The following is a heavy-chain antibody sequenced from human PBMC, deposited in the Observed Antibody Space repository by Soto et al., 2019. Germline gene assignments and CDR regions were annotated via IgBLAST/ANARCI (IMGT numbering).Heavy chain of an antibody. CDR1: GGSFSGYY. J-gene: IGHJ3*02. Sequence: SETLSLTCAVYGGSFSGYYWSWIRQPPGKGLEWIGEINHSGSTNYNPSLKSRVTISVDTSKNQFSLKLSSVTAADTAVYYCAREVAAAGTKDDAFDIWGQGTMVTVSS. CDR2: INHSGST. D-gene: IGHD6-13*01. V-gene: IGHV4-34*01. CDR3: AREVAAAGTKDDAFDI.